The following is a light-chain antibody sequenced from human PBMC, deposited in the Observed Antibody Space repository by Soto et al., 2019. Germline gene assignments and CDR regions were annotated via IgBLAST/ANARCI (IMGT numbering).Light chain of an antibody. Sequence: DIQRSQSPSTLSASVGDRVTITCRASQGISSWLAWYQQKPGKVPKLLIYAASTLQSGVPSRFSGSRSGTDFTLTISSLQPEDFATYYCLLDFSYFWAFGQGTQVDIK. J-gene: IGKJ1*01. CDR3: LLDFSYFWA. CDR1: QGISSW. V-gene: IGKV1-12*01. CDR2: AAS.